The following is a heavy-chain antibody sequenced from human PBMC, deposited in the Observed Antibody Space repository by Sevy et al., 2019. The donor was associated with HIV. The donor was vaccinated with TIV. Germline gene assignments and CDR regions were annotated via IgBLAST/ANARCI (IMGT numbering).Heavy chain of an antibody. Sequence: GGSLRLSCATSGFIFSNYAMHWIRQAPGKGLEWVAVIWYDGTDKYYADSVQGRFTISRDNSKNTLYLQMNSLRVEDTHAYYCARYWGRDGHSIDYWGQGTLVTVSS. D-gene: IGHD3-16*01. CDR3: ARYWGRDGHSIDY. CDR1: GFIFSNYA. J-gene: IGHJ4*02. CDR2: IWYDGTDK. V-gene: IGHV3-33*01.